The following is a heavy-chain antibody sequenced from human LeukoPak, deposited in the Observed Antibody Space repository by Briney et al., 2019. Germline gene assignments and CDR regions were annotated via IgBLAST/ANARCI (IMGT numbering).Heavy chain of an antibody. Sequence: ASVKVSCKASGYTFTSYGISWVRQAPGQGLEWLGWISAYNGNTNYAQKLQGRVTMTEDTSTDTAYMELSSLRSEDTAVYYCATVLSRGELLYNWFDPWGQGTLVTVSS. CDR3: ATVLSRGELLYNWFDP. V-gene: IGHV1-18*01. J-gene: IGHJ5*02. D-gene: IGHD3-10*01. CDR2: ISAYNGNT. CDR1: GYTFTSYG.